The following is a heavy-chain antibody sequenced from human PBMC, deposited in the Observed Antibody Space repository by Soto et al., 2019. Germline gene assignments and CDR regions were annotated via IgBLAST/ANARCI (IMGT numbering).Heavy chain of an antibody. Sequence: QVQLVQSGAEVERPGSSVKVSCKTSGGTTSSYTIGWVRQAPGQGLEWMGNIVPMINKIDYAQKFQRRVTITADKSTRTVYMELNSLRSEDTAVYFCALRTGNWNPLADWGQGTLVTVYS. V-gene: IGHV1-69*02. CDR1: GGTTSSYT. CDR3: ALRTGNWNPLAD. J-gene: IGHJ4*02. D-gene: IGHD1-1*01. CDR2: IVPMINKI.